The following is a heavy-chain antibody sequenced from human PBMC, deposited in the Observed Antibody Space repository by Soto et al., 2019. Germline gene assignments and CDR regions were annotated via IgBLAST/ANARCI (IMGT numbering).Heavy chain of an antibody. CDR2: ISGTGYNT. CDR3: VKAGFSSSWSSTYFDY. J-gene: IGHJ4*02. D-gene: IGHD6-13*01. V-gene: IGHV3-23*01. Sequence: GGSLRLSCAASGFTFTSYAMNWVRLAPGKGLEWVSAISGTGYNTYYADSVKGRFTISRDNTKNTLYLQMNSLRAEDTAVFYCVKAGFSSSWSSTYFDYWGQGTLVTVSS. CDR1: GFTFTSYA.